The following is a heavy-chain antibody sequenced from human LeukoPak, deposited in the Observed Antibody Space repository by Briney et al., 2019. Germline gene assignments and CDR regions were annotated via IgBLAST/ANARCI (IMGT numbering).Heavy chain of an antibody. CDR1: GFTFSSYA. CDR3: ALRIEVTGALCFDS. CDR2: INGNGGRT. J-gene: IGHJ4*02. V-gene: IGHV3-23*01. D-gene: IGHD6-19*01. Sequence: GGSLRLSCAASGFTFSSYAMSWVRQAPGKGLEWVSAINGNGGRTYYADSVKGRFTISRDNSKNTLYLQMNSLRAEDTAVYYCALRIEVTGALCFDSWGQGTLVTVSS.